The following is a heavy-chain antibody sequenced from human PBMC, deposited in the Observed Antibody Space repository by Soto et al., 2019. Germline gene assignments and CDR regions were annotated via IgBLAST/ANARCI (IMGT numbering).Heavy chain of an antibody. V-gene: IGHV1-8*01. CDR1: GYTFTSYD. J-gene: IGHJ6*02. Sequence: ASVKVSCKASGYTFTSYDINWVRQATGQGLEWMGWMNPNSGNTGYAQKFQGRVTMTRNTSISTAYMEMSSLRSEDTAVYYCARGGGTVTTFSGYYYYGMDVWGQGTTVTVSS. CDR3: ARGGGTVTTFSGYYYYGMDV. D-gene: IGHD4-17*01. CDR2: MNPNSGNT.